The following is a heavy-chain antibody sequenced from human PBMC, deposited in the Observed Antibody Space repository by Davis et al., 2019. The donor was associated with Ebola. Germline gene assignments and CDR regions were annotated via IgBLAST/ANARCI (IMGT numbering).Heavy chain of an antibody. J-gene: IGHJ6*02. V-gene: IGHV3-48*01. Sequence: GGSLRLSCAASGFTFSGSAMHWVRQAPGKGLEWVSYISSSSSTIYYADSVKGRFTISRDNAKNSLYLQMNSLRAEDTAVYYCARAQPPYYDFWSGYPRGYGMDVWGQGTTVTVSS. CDR3: ARAQPPYYDFWSGYPRGYGMDV. CDR1: GFTFSGSA. CDR2: ISSSSSTI. D-gene: IGHD3-3*01.